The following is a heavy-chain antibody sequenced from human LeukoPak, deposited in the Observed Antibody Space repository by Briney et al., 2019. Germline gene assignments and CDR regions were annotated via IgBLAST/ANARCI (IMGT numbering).Heavy chain of an antibody. V-gene: IGHV3-53*01. Sequence: PGGSLRLSCAASGFTVSSNYMSWVRQAPGKGLEWVSVIYSGGSTYYADYVKGRFTISRDHSKNTLYLQMNSLRVKDTAVYYCVRERSGGPLDIWGQGTMVTVSS. J-gene: IGHJ3*02. CDR1: GFTVSSNY. CDR2: IYSGGST. D-gene: IGHD2-15*01. CDR3: VRERSGGPLDI.